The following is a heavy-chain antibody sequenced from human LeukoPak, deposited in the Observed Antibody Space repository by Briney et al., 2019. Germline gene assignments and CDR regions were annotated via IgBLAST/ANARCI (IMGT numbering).Heavy chain of an antibody. D-gene: IGHD4-23*01. CDR2: IRYDGSNK. CDR3: AKDLYGGIVALDY. Sequence: PGGSLSLSCAASGFPFSSYGMHWVRQAPGKGLEWVAFIRYDGSNKYYADSVKGRFTISRDNSKNTLYLQMNSLRAEDTAVYYCAKDLYGGIVALDYWGQGTLVTVSS. V-gene: IGHV3-30*02. J-gene: IGHJ4*02. CDR1: GFPFSSYG.